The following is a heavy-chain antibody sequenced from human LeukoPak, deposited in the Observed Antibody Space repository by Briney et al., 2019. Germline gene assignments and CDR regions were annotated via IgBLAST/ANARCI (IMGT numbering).Heavy chain of an antibody. Sequence: PGRSLRLSWAASGFAFSDYAMYWVRQAPGKGLEWVAVISYDGSNKYYADSVKGRFTISRENSKNTLYLQMNSLRREDAAVYYCARVENTVATGPDYWGQGTLVTVSS. CDR3: ARVENTVATGPDY. D-gene: IGHD5-12*01. CDR1: GFAFSDYA. V-gene: IGHV3-30-3*01. CDR2: ISYDGSNK. J-gene: IGHJ4*02.